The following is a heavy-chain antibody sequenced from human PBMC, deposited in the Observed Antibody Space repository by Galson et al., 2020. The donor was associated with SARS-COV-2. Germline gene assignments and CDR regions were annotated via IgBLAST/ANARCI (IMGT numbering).Heavy chain of an antibody. J-gene: IGHJ4*02. CDR3: AREIPGQYSSGWKAYYFDY. CDR1: GGSISSYY. Sequence: ETSETLSLTCTVFGGSISSYYWSWIRQPAGEGLEWIGRIYSSGSTNYNPSRKSRVTMSLDTSKNQFSLRLSSVTAADRAVYYCAREIPGQYSSGWKAYYFDYWGQGILVTVSS. V-gene: IGHV4-4*07. D-gene: IGHD6-19*01. CDR2: IYSSGST.